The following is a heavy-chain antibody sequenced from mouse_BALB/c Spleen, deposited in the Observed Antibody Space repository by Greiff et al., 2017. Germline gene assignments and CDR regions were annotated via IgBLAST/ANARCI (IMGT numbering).Heavy chain of an antibody. J-gene: IGHJ3*01. D-gene: IGHD4-1*01. CDR2: IRNKANGYTT. CDR1: GFTFTDYY. CDR3: ARDLGKNWDGFAD. V-gene: IGHV7-3*02. Sequence: EVKLVESGGGLVQPGGSLRLSCATSGFTFTDYYMSWVRQPPGKALEWLGFIRNKANGYTTEYSASVKGRFTISRDNSQSILYLQMNTLRAEDSATYYCARDLGKNWDGFADWGQGTLVTVSA.